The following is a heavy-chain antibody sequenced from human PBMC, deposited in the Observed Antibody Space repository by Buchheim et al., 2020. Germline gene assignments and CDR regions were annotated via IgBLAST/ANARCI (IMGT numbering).Heavy chain of an antibody. D-gene: IGHD1-26*01. CDR3: AKDVVGATPYWYFDL. CDR2: ISWNSGSI. Sequence: EVQLVESGGGLVQPGRSLRLSCAASGFTFDDYAMHWVRQAPGKGLEWVSGISWNSGSIGYADSVKGRFTISRDNAKNSLYLQMNSLRAEDTALYYCAKDVVGATPYWYFDLWGRGTL. V-gene: IGHV3-9*01. J-gene: IGHJ2*01. CDR1: GFTFDDYA.